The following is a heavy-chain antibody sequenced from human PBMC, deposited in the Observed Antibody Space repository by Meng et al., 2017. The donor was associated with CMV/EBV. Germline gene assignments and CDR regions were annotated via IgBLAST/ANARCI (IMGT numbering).Heavy chain of an antibody. D-gene: IGHD3-22*01. V-gene: IGHV1-69*12. CDR3: ARPYSGYYYPGFDY. CDR2: IIPIFGTA. Sequence: QGPLVQSGAGLKNPGSPVKASRKAPGGTFSSYPISWVRQAPGQGLEWMGGIIPIFGTANDAQKFQGRVTITADESTSTAYMELSSLRSEDTAVYYCARPYSGYYYPGFDYWGQGTLVTVSS. J-gene: IGHJ4*02. CDR1: GGTFSSYP.